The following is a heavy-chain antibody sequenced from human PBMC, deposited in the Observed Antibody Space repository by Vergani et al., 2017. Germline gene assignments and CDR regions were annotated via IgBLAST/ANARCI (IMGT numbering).Heavy chain of an antibody. CDR2: IYYSGST. V-gene: IGHV4-39*01. CDR3: ARPRGYRGYTDY. CDR1: GGSISSSSYY. Sequence: QLQLQESGPGLVKPSETLSLTCTVSGGSISSSSYYWGWIRQPPGKGLEWIGSIYYSGSTYYNPSLKSRVTISVDTSKNQFSLKLSSVTAADTAVYDCARPRGYRGYTDYWGQGTLVTVSS. J-gene: IGHJ4*02. D-gene: IGHD5-12*01.